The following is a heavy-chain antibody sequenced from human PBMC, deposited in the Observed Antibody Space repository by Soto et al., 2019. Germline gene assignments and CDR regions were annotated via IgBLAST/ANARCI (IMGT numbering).Heavy chain of an antibody. D-gene: IGHD2-8*02. Sequence: SDTLSLTCADYCEPFRAYSWTWIRQPPGTGLEWIGEINHTGSTNYNPSLKSRVTISVDTSKNQFSLKLTSVTAADTAVYYCARDKITGLFDYWGQGTLVT. CDR3: ARDKITGLFDY. CDR1: CEPFRAYS. CDR2: INHTGST. J-gene: IGHJ4*02. V-gene: IGHV4-34*01.